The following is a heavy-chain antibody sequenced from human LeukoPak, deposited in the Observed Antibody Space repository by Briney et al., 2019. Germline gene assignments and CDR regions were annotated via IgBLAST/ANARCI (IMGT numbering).Heavy chain of an antibody. CDR3: ARVTYGSGTYGAFDY. CDR1: GFTFSSYW. D-gene: IGHD3-10*01. V-gene: IGHV3-74*01. Sequence: GGSLRLSCAASGFTFSSYWMHWVRQAPGKGLVWVSRINSDGSSTRYADSVKGRFTISRDNSKNTLYLQMNSLIAEDTAVYYCARVTYGSGTYGAFDYWGQGTLVTVSS. CDR2: INSDGSST. J-gene: IGHJ4*02.